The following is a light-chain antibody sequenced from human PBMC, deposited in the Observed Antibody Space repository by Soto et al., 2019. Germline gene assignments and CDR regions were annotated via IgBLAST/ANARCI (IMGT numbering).Light chain of an antibody. V-gene: IGKV3-20*01. CDR2: GDS. J-gene: IGKJ1*01. CDR1: QSVTSGY. CDR3: QQYGSSWT. Sequence: EIVLTQSPGTLSLSPGERATLSCRASQSVTSGYLAWYQQKPGQAPRGLIYGDSSRVTGIPDRFSGSGSGTDFTLTISRLEPEDFAVYYCQQYGSSWTFGQGTKVEIK.